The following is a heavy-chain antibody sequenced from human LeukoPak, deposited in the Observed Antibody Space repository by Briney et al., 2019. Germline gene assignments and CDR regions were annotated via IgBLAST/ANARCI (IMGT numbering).Heavy chain of an antibody. J-gene: IGHJ4*02. Sequence: GGSLRLSCAASGFTFSSYGMHWVRQAPGKGLEWVAVIWYDGSNKYYADSVKGRFTISRDNSKNTLYLQMNSLRAEDTAVYYCAVPLGYCSSTSCSYFDYWGQGTLVTVSS. CDR2: IWYDGSNK. CDR1: GFTFSSYG. D-gene: IGHD2-2*01. CDR3: AVPLGYCSSTSCSYFDY. V-gene: IGHV3-33*01.